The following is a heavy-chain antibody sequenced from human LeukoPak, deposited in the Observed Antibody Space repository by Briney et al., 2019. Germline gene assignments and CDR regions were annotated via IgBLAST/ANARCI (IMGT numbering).Heavy chain of an antibody. Sequence: SETLSLTCAVYGGSFSGYYWSWIRQPPGKGLEWIGEINHSGSTNYNPSLKSRVTISVDTSKNQFSLKLSSVTAADTAVYYCARDPYDSSGFQSYFQHWGQGTLVTVSS. D-gene: IGHD3-22*01. CDR3: ARDPYDSSGFQSYFQH. J-gene: IGHJ1*01. V-gene: IGHV4-34*01. CDR1: GGSFSGYY. CDR2: INHSGST.